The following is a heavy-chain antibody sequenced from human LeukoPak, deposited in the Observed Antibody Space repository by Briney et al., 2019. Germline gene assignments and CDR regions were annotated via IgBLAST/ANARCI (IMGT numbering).Heavy chain of an antibody. CDR2: ISYDGSNK. CDR1: GFTFSSYG. Sequence: GRSLRLSCAASGFTFSSYGMHWVRQAPGKGLEWVAVISYDGSNKYYADSVKGRFTISRDNSKNTLYLQMNSLRAEDTAVYYCAKLPFVDFWSGFNWFDPWGQGTLVTVSS. V-gene: IGHV3-30*18. CDR3: AKLPFVDFWSGFNWFDP. J-gene: IGHJ5*02. D-gene: IGHD3-3*01.